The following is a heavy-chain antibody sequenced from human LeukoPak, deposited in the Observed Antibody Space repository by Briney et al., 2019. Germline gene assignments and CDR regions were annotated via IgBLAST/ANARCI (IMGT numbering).Heavy chain of an antibody. V-gene: IGHV1-3*01. CDR2: LNAGNGIT. D-gene: IGHD2-21*02. CDR3: ARDHDRDEYGDFTDY. J-gene: IGHJ4*02. Sequence: ASVKVSCKASGYTFTNYAIHWVRQAPGQRLEWMGWLNAGNGITKHSQKFQDRVTITRDTSTSTAYMELSSLRSEDTAVYYCARDHDRDEYGDFTDYWGQGTLVTVSS. CDR1: GYTFTNYA.